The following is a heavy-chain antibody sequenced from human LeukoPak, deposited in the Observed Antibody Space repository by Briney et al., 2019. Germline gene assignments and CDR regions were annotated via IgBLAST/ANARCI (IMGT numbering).Heavy chain of an antibody. D-gene: IGHD2/OR15-2a*01. Sequence: PGETLRLSCAASGFTFSTYGITWVRQAPGKGLEWVSAISGRADLTYYADSVKGRFTISRDNSKNTLYLQMNTLRAEDTAVYYCAKGGSNSGYYFYYYMDVWGKGTTVTVSS. CDR1: GFTFSTYG. CDR3: AKGGSNSGYYFYYYMDV. CDR2: ISGRADLT. J-gene: IGHJ6*03. V-gene: IGHV3-23*01.